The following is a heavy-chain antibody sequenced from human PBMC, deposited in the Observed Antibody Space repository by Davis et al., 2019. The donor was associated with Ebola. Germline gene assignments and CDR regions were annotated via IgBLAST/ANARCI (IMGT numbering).Heavy chain of an antibody. J-gene: IGHJ4*02. Sequence: PGGSLRLSCAASGFTFSSYGMHWVRQAPGKGLEWVANIKQDGSEKYYVDSVKGRFTISRDNAKNSLYLQMNSLRAEDTAVYYCARVLAGPTVTDYWGQGTLVTVSS. V-gene: IGHV3-7*03. CDR2: IKQDGSEK. D-gene: IGHD4-17*01. CDR1: GFTFSSYG. CDR3: ARVLAGPTVTDY.